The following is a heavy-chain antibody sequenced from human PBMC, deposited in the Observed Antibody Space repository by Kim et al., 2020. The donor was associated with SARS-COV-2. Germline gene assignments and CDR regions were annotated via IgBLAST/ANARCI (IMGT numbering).Heavy chain of an antibody. Sequence: GGSLRLSCTASGFTFGDYAMSWFRQAPGKGLEWVGFIRSKAYGGTTEYAASVKGRFTISRDDSKSIAYLQMNSLKTEDTAVYYCTRETITMVRGVNNDAFDILGQGTMVTVSS. D-gene: IGHD3-10*01. CDR2: IRSKAYGGTT. CDR1: GFTFGDYA. V-gene: IGHV3-49*03. J-gene: IGHJ3*02. CDR3: TRETITMVRGVNNDAFDI.